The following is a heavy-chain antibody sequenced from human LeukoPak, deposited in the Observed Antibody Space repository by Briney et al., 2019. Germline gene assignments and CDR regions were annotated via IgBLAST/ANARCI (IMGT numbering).Heavy chain of an antibody. D-gene: IGHD5-24*01. V-gene: IGHV3-23*01. Sequence: GGSLRLSCAASGFTFTNYAMSWVRQAPGKGLEWVSDISGSGDFTYYADSVKGRFTISRDKSKNTLYLQMNSLRAKDTAVYYCAKDGARDGYNYPDYWGQGTLVTVSS. CDR1: GFTFTNYA. CDR2: ISGSGDFT. J-gene: IGHJ4*02. CDR3: AKDGARDGYNYPDY.